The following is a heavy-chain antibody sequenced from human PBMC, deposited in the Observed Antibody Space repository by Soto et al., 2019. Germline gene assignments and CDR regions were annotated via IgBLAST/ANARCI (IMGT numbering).Heavy chain of an antibody. V-gene: IGHV2-5*01. J-gene: IGHJ4*02. D-gene: IGHD3-9*01. CDR3: ARAYYDILTGYHRSYFDY. CDR1: GFSLSTSGMG. CDR2: IYWNDDK. Sequence: ESGPTLVNPTQTLTLTCTFSGFSLSTSGMGVGWIRQPPGKALEWLAVIYWNDDKRYSPSLKSRLTITKDTSKNQVVLTMTNMDPVDTATYYCARAYYDILTGYHRSYFDYWGQGTLVTVSS.